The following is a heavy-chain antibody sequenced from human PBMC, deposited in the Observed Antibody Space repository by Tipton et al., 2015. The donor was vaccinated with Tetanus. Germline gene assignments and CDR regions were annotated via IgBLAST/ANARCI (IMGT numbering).Heavy chain of an antibody. Sequence: LRLSCTVSGASIRGGTFYWGWIRQPPGKGLEWIGSIYESGDTYYLPSLKSRVTISGDTSTNQFSLKLRSVTAADTAVYYCARLSIASTGTYGLTFYYGMDVWGPGTTVTVSS. V-gene: IGHV4-39*01. D-gene: IGHD6-13*01. CDR3: ARLSIASTGTYGLTFYYGMDV. CDR1: GASIRGGTFY. CDR2: IYESGDT. J-gene: IGHJ6*02.